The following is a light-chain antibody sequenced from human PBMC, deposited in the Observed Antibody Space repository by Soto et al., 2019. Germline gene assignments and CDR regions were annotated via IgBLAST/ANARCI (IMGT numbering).Light chain of an antibody. CDR2: EVS. Sequence: QSALTQPPSASGSPGQSVTISCTGTSSDVGGYNYVSWYQQHPGKAPKLMIYEVSKRPSGVPHRFSGSKSGNTASLTVSGLQAEDEADDYCSSYAGSNTVVFGGGTKLTVL. J-gene: IGLJ2*01. V-gene: IGLV2-8*01. CDR3: SSYAGSNTVV. CDR1: SSDVGGYNY.